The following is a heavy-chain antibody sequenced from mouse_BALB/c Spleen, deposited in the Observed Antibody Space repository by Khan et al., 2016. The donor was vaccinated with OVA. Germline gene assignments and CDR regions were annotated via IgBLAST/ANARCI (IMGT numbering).Heavy chain of an antibody. CDR1: GYTFTNYW. J-gene: IGHJ4*01. V-gene: IGHV1-63*02. CDR2: IYPGSGNT. D-gene: IGHD1-1*01. Sequence: QVQLKESGAELVRPGTSVKMSCKAAGYTFTNYWIGWVKQRPGHGLEWIGDIYPGSGNTNYNEKFKGKATLTADTSSSTAYMQLSSLTSEDSAIYYCARPYYYGSSDDTMDAWGQGTSVTVSS. CDR3: ARPYYYGSSDDTMDA.